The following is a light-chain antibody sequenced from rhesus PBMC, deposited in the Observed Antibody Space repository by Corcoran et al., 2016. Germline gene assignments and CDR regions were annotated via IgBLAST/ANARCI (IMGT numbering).Light chain of an antibody. Sequence: EIVMTQSPATLSLSPGERATLSCRASQSVSSNLAWYQQKPGQAPRPLIYYAPNRATGIPDRFSGSGSGTDFTFTSSSLEPEDVGVYYCQRYNNWWTFGQGTKVEIK. CDR1: QSVSSN. J-gene: IGKJ1*01. CDR2: YAP. CDR3: QRYNNWWT. V-gene: IGKV3-35*01.